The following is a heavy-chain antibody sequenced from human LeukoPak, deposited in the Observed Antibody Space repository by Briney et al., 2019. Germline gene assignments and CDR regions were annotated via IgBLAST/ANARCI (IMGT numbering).Heavy chain of an antibody. CDR1: GYTFTGYY. CDR2: INPNSGGT. D-gene: IGHD3-22*01. Sequence: ASVKVSCKASGYTFTGYYMHWVRQAPGQGLEWMGWINPNSGGTNYAQKFQGRVTMTRDTSISTAYMELSRLRSDDTAVYYCARAPTYYYDSSGYRFDYWGRGTLVTVSS. CDR3: ARAPTYYYDSSGYRFDY. V-gene: IGHV1-2*02. J-gene: IGHJ4*02.